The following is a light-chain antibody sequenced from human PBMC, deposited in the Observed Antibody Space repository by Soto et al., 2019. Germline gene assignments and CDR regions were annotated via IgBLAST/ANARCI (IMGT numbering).Light chain of an antibody. Sequence: DIQLTQSPSSLSASVGDRVTISCRASQSINWYLNWYQQKPGKAPNLLIYAASSLQSGVPSRFRGSGSGTDFTLTISSLQSEDFSTYYCQQHYITPWTFGQGTKVDIK. V-gene: IGKV1-39*01. CDR2: AAS. CDR1: QSINWY. CDR3: QQHYITPWT. J-gene: IGKJ1*01.